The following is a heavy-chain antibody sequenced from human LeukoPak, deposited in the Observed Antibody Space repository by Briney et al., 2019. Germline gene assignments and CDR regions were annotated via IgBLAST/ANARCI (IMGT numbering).Heavy chain of an antibody. CDR3: ARYKGSSSWSYPFDY. J-gene: IGHJ4*02. D-gene: IGHD6-13*01. V-gene: IGHV4-59*12. CDR2: IYYSGST. CDR1: GGSISSYY. Sequence: SETLSLTCTVSGGSISSYYWSWIRQPPGKGLEWIGYIYYSGSTNYNPSLKSRVTILVDTSKNQFSLKLSSVTAADTAVYYCARYKGSSSWSYPFDYWGQGTLVTVSS.